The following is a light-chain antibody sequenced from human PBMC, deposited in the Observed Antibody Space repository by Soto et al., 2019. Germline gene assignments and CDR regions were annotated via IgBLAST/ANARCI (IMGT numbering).Light chain of an antibody. V-gene: IGLV1-44*01. CDR1: SSNIGTNA. J-gene: IGLJ1*01. Sequence: QSVLTQPPSASGTPGQRVTISCSGGSSNIGTNAVNWYQQLPGTAPKLPIYNNNQRPSGVPDRFSGSKSGTSASLAISGLQSEEEADYYCAAWDDSLNGYVFGTGTKVTVL. CDR3: AAWDDSLNGYV. CDR2: NNN.